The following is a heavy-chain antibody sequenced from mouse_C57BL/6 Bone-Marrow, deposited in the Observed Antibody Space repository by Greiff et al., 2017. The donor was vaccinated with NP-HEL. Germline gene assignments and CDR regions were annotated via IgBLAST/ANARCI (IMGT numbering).Heavy chain of an antibody. J-gene: IGHJ3*01. CDR1: GYTFTDYY. CDR2: IFPGSGST. CDR3: ASGGPNNPWFAY. V-gene: IGHV1-75*01. Sequence: QVQLKESGPELVTPGASVKISCKASGYTFTDYYINWVKQRPGQGLEWIGWIFPGSGSTYYNEKFKGKATLTVDKSSSTAYMLLSSLTSEDSAVYFCASGGPNNPWFAYWGQGTLVTVSA. D-gene: IGHD1-3*01.